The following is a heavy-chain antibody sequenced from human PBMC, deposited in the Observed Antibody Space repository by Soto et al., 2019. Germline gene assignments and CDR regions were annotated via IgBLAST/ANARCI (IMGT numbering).Heavy chain of an antibody. CDR3: ARAPGGKSQTLGAYGMDV. D-gene: IGHD3-16*01. V-gene: IGHV1-46*01. Sequence: GASVKVSCKASGYTFTNYYMHWVRQARGQGPEWMGIINPSGGTTTYAQKFQGRVTLTRDTSTGTFYLDLSSLRSEDTAVYYCARAPGGKSQTLGAYGMDVWGQGTPVTVSS. CDR2: INPSGGTT. CDR1: GYTFTNYY. J-gene: IGHJ6*02.